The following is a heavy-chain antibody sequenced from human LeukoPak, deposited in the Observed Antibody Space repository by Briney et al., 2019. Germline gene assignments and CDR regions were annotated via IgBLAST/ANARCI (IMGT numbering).Heavy chain of an antibody. CDR3: ARRSGYDLNYYYYMDV. CDR1: GGSFSGYY. D-gene: IGHD5-12*01. Sequence: SETLSLTCAVYGGSFSGYYWSWIRQPPGKGLEWIGEINHSGSTNYNPSLKSRVTISVDTSKNQFSLKLSSVTAADTAVYYCARRSGYDLNYYYYMDVWGKGTTVTISS. CDR2: INHSGST. J-gene: IGHJ6*03. V-gene: IGHV4-34*01.